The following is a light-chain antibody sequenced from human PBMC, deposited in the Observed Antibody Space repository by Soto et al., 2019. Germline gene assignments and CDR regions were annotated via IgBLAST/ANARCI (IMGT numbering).Light chain of an antibody. CDR1: SSDVGGYNY. J-gene: IGLJ2*01. CDR3: CSYAGSYTVV. V-gene: IGLV2-11*01. Sequence: QSVLTQPRSVSGSPGQSVTMSCTGTSSDVGGYNYVSWYQQHPGKAPKLMIYHVSERPSGVPDRFSGSKSGNTASLTISGLQAEDEADYYCCSYAGSYTVVFGGGTKVTVL. CDR2: HVS.